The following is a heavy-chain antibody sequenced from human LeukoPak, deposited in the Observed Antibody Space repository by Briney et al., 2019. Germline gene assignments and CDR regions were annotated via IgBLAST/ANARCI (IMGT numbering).Heavy chain of an antibody. CDR3: ARETEYDFWSGYPGDPETNYWYFDL. D-gene: IGHD3-3*01. CDR1: GGSFSGYY. CDR2: INHSGST. Sequence: SETLSLTCAVYGGSFSGYYWSWIRQPPGKGLEWIGEINHSGSTNYNPSLKSRVTMSVDTSKNQFSLKLGSVTAADTAVYYCARETEYDFWSGYPGDPETNYWYFDLWGRGTLVTVSS. V-gene: IGHV4-34*01. J-gene: IGHJ2*01.